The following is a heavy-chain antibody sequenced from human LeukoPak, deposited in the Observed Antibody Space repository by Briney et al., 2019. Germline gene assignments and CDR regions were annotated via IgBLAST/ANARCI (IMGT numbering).Heavy chain of an antibody. V-gene: IGHV4-59*01. Sequence: PSETLSLTCTVSGGSIGNYYWTWIRQSPGKGLEWIGSFDFSGSTNYNPSLKSRVTLSVDTSKNQFSLKLSSVTAADTAVYYCARDLRSPHWYFDLWGQGTLVTVSS. CDR2: FDFSGST. CDR1: GGSIGNYY. CDR3: ARDLRSPHWYFDL. J-gene: IGHJ2*01.